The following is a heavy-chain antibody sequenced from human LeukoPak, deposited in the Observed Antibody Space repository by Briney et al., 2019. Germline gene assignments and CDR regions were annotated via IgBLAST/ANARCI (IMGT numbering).Heavy chain of an antibody. CDR1: GFTFSSYA. V-gene: IGHV3-23*01. CDR3: ARGLVAGTGY. CDR2: IGGSGGST. Sequence: PGGSLRLSCEASGFTFSSYAMSWVRQAPGKGLEWVSTIGGSGGSTYYADSVKGRFTISRDNAKNSLYLQMNSLRAEDTAVYYCARGLVAGTGYWGQGTLVTVSS. J-gene: IGHJ4*02. D-gene: IGHD1-14*01.